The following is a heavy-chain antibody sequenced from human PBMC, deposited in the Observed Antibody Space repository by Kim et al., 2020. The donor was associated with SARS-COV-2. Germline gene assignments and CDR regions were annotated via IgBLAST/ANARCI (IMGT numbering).Heavy chain of an antibody. V-gene: IGHV3-48*03. CDR1: GFTFSSYE. CDR2: ISSSGSTI. CDR3: ARESIYGSGSYYPSSIDN. J-gene: IGHJ4*02. D-gene: IGHD3-10*01. Sequence: GGSLRLSCAASGFTFSSYEMNWVRQAPGKGLEWVSYISSSGSTIYYADSVKGRFTISRDNAKNSLYLQMNSLRAEDTAVYYCARESIYGSGSYYPSSIDNGGQGTLVTVSS.